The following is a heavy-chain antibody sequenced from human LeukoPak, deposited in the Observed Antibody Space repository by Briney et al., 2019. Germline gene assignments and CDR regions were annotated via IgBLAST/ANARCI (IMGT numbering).Heavy chain of an antibody. J-gene: IGHJ4*02. D-gene: IGHD6-13*01. CDR2: ISANGGST. CDR3: VKDLYKGDSASWYFFHY. V-gene: IGHV3-64D*06. CDR1: GFIISDYA. Sequence: GGSLRLSCSASGFIISDYAMHWVRQAPGKGLEYVPAISANGGSTYYADSVKGRFTISRDTSKNTLYLQMSSLRAEDTAMYHCVKDLYKGDSASWYFFHYWGQGTLVTVSS.